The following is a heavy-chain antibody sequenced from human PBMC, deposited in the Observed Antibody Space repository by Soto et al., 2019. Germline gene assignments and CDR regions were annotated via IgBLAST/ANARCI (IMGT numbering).Heavy chain of an antibody. J-gene: IGHJ6*02. CDR3: ARGIVVVSFGSAYYYYYGMDV. Sequence: GASVKVSCKASGGTFSSYTISWVRQAPGQGLEWMGRIIPILGIANYAQKFQGRVTITADKSTSTAYMELSSLRSEDTAVYYCARGIVVVSFGSAYYYYYGMDVWGQGTTVTVSS. CDR2: IIPILGIA. D-gene: IGHD3-22*01. V-gene: IGHV1-69*02. CDR1: GGTFSSYT.